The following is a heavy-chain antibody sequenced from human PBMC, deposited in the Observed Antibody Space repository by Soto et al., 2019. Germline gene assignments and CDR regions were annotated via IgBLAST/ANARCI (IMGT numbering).Heavy chain of an antibody. CDR1: GGSTSSSSYY. CDR3: ARQVGSGGYYYVFSYFDY. J-gene: IGHJ4*02. Sequence: SETLSLTCTVSGGSTSSSSYYWGWIRQPPGKGLEWIGSIFYSGSTYYNPSLRSRATISVDTSKNQFSLELSSVTAADTAMYYCARQVGSGGYYYVFSYFDYWGQGNLVTVSS. V-gene: IGHV4-39*01. D-gene: IGHD3-22*01. CDR2: IFYSGST.